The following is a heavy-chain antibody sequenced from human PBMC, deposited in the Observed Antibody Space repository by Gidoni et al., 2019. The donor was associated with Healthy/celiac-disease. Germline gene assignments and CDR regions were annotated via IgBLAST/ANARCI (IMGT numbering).Heavy chain of an antibody. CDR2: FDPEDGET. CDR3: ATNAAAKTGNYYYYGMDV. V-gene: IGHV1-24*01. D-gene: IGHD6-13*01. J-gene: IGHJ6*02. CDR1: GYTLTELS. Sequence: QVQLVQSGAEVKKPGASVKVSCKVSGYTLTELSMHWVRQAPGKGLEWMGGFDPEDGETIYAQKFQGRVTMTEDTSTDTAYMELSSLRSEDTAVYYCATNAAAKTGNYYYYGMDVWGQGTTVTVSS.